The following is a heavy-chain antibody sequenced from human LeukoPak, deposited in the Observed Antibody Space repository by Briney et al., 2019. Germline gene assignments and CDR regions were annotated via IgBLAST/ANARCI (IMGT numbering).Heavy chain of an antibody. CDR2: ISGSGVAT. CDR1: GFTFSNYA. D-gene: IGHD6-13*01. J-gene: IGHJ4*02. Sequence: GGSLRLSCAASGFTFSNYAVSWVRQAPEKGLEWVSGISGSGVATYSADSVKGRFTISRDNSKNTLYLQMNSLRAEDTAVYYCAKDWGYSSSQGYYFDYWGQGTLVTVSS. CDR3: AKDWGYSSSQGYYFDY. V-gene: IGHV3-23*01.